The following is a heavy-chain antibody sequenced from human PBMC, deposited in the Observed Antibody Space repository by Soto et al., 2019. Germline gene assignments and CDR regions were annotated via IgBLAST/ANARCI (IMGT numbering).Heavy chain of an antibody. V-gene: IGHV1-3*01. Sequence: ASVKVSCKASRYTFTSYGINWVRQAPGRGLEWMGWINPGNGNTKYSQQFQGRVIIDRDTSASTAYMELSSLRSEDTAVYYCARGGYFDSSNYLAYWGLGTLVTVSS. CDR2: INPGNGNT. CDR3: ARGGYFDSSNYLAY. D-gene: IGHD3-22*01. CDR1: RYTFTSYG. J-gene: IGHJ4*02.